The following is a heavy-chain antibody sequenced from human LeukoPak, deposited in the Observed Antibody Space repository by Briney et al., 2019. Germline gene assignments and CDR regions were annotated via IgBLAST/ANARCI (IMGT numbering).Heavy chain of an antibody. CDR3: ASLSSYYDSSGPTKIDY. CDR2: ISSSGSTI. CDR1: GFIFSSYS. Sequence: GGSLRLSCAASGFIFSSYSMNWVRQAPGKGLEWVSYISSSGSTIYYADSVKGRFTISRDNAKNSLYLQMNSLRAEDTAVYYCASLSSYYDSSGPTKIDYWGQGTLVTVSS. V-gene: IGHV3-48*04. J-gene: IGHJ4*02. D-gene: IGHD3-22*01.